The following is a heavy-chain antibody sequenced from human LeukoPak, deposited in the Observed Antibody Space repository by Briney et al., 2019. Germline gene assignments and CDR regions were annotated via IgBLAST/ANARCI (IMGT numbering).Heavy chain of an antibody. CDR3: ARVDQNWFDP. V-gene: IGHV1-69*13. Sequence: GASVKVSCKASGGTFSSYAISWVRQAPGQGLEWMGGIIPIFGTANYAQKFQGRVTITADESTSTAYMELSSLRSEDTAVYYCARVDQNWFDPSGQGTLVTVSS. CDR2: IIPIFGTA. CDR1: GGTFSSYA. D-gene: IGHD2-2*01. J-gene: IGHJ5*02.